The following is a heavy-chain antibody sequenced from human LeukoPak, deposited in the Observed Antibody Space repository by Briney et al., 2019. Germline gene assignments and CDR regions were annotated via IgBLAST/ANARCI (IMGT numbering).Heavy chain of an antibody. V-gene: IGHV1-18*04. J-gene: IGHJ4*02. CDR2: ISAYNGNT. D-gene: IGHD1-26*01. CDR1: GYTFSNYG. CDR3: AVIVGATEVPFDY. Sequence: ASVKVSCKASGYTFSNYGMSWVRQAPGQGLEWMGWISAYNGNTNYAQKLQGRVTMTTDTSTSTAYMELRSLRSDDTAAYYCAVIVGATEVPFDYWGQGTLVTVSS.